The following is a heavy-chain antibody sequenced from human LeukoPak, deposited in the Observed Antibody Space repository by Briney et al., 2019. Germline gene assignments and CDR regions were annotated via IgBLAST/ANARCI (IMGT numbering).Heavy chain of an antibody. D-gene: IGHD3-16*02. V-gene: IGHV3-30*02. Sequence: PGGSLRLSCAASGFTFSSYGMHWVRQAPGKGLEWVAFIRYDGSNKYYADSVKGRFTISRDNSKNTLYLQMNSLRAEDTAVYYCASRRGLSTSFDYWGQGTLVTVSS. CDR3: ASRRGLSTSFDY. J-gene: IGHJ4*02. CDR1: GFTFSSYG. CDR2: IRYDGSNK.